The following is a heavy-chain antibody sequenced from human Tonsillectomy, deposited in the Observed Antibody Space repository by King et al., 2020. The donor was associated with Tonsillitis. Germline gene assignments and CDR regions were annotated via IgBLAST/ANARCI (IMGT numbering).Heavy chain of an antibody. CDR2: IYYTGST. J-gene: IGHJ4*02. D-gene: IGHD4-23*01. CDR1: VGFISSYF. Sequence: QLQESGPGLVKPSETLSLTCSVSVGFISSYFWSWIRQPPGRGLEWIGYIYYTGSTNYNPSLKSRVTISVDSSKNQFSLRLSSVTAADTAVYYCARDVGGNSDYWGQGTLVTVSS. V-gene: IGHV4-59*01. CDR3: ARDVGGNSDY.